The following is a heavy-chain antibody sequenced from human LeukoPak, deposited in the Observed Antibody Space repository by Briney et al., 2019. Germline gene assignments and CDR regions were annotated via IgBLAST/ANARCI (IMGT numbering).Heavy chain of an antibody. V-gene: IGHV3-73*01. Sequence: PGGSLRLSCAASGFTFSDSAVHWARQASGKGLEWVGRIRSKANSYATAYAASVKGRFTISRDDSKNTAYLQMNSLKTEDTAVYYCTTGGEIDYWGQGTLVTVSS. J-gene: IGHJ4*02. CDR1: GFTFSDSA. CDR2: IRSKANSYAT. D-gene: IGHD3-16*01. CDR3: TTGGEIDY.